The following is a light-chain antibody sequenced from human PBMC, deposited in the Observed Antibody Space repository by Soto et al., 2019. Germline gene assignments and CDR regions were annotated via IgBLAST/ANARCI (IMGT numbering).Light chain of an antibody. Sequence: EIVMTQSPATLSVSPGERATLSCRASQSVTSDLAWYQQKPGQAPRLLIYGASTRATGIPARFSGSGSGTEFTLTICSLQSEDFAVYYCLQYNNWLTFGGGTKVEIK. CDR2: GAS. J-gene: IGKJ4*01. CDR3: LQYNNWLT. V-gene: IGKV3-15*01. CDR1: QSVTSD.